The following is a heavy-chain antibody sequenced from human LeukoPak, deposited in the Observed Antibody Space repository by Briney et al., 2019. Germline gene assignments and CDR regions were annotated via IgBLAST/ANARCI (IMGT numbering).Heavy chain of an antibody. D-gene: IGHD5-12*01. Sequence: ASVKVSCMASRYTFSDFYIHWVRQAPGQGLEYVGWIAPKSGDTYSPQRFQGRVTMTRDASISTGYMELSSLRSDDTAVYFCARVRLADVRSWAYWGQGTLVTVSS. CDR3: ARVRLADVRSWAY. J-gene: IGHJ4*02. CDR2: IAPKSGDT. V-gene: IGHV1-2*02. CDR1: RYTFSDFY.